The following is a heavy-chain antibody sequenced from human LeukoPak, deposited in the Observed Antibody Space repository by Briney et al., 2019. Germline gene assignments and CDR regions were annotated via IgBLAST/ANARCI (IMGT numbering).Heavy chain of an antibody. CDR2: ISYDGSHE. D-gene: IGHD6-13*01. CDR1: GFTFSSYG. J-gene: IGHJ1*01. Sequence: GRSLRLSCAGSGFTFSSYGMHWVRQAPGKGLEWVAVISYDGSHEYYADSVKGRFTISRDNSKNTLYLQMNSLRAEDTAVYYCAKDLRSRIAAAGTPYAEYFQHWGQGTLVTVSS. V-gene: IGHV3-30*18. CDR3: AKDLRSRIAAAGTPYAEYFQH.